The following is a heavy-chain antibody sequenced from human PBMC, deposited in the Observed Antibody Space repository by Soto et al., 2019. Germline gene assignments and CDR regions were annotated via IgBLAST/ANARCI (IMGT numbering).Heavy chain of an antibody. D-gene: IGHD4-17*01. V-gene: IGHV3-30*18. Sequence: PGGSLRLSCAASGFTFSSYGMHWVRQAPGKGLEWVAVISYDGSNKYYADSVKGRFTISRDNSKNTLYLQMNSLRAEDTAVYYCAKTLPLGDYDPAARYYYYYGMDVWGQGTTVTVSS. J-gene: IGHJ6*02. CDR2: ISYDGSNK. CDR1: GFTFSSYG. CDR3: AKTLPLGDYDPAARYYYYYGMDV.